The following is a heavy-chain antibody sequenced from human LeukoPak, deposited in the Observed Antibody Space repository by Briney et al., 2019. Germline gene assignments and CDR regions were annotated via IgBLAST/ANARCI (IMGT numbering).Heavy chain of an antibody. D-gene: IGHD3-22*01. J-gene: IGHJ4*02. CDR3: AREARNYYYDSSGYPL. CDR2: IKQDGSEK. CDR1: GFTFSSYW. Sequence: GGSLRLSCAASGFTFSSYWMSWVRQAPGKGLEWVANIKQDGSEKYYVDSVKGRFTISRDNAKNSLYLQMNSLRAEDTAVYYCAREARNYYYDSSGYPLWGQGTLVTVSS. V-gene: IGHV3-7*01.